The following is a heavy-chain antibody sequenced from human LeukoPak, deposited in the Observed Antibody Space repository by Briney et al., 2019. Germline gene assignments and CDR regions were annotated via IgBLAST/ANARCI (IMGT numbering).Heavy chain of an antibody. V-gene: IGHV3-7*01. CDR1: GFTFSNYL. J-gene: IGHJ6*03. CDR3: ARDNGVVHGVYYMDV. Sequence: AGGSLRLSCAASGFTFSNYLMTWVRQAPGKGLEWVADIKQDGSEKLYVNSVRGRFTISRDNAKMSLFLQMNSLRAEDTAVYYCARDNGVVHGVYYMDVWGKGTTVTVS. CDR2: IKQDGSEK. D-gene: IGHD3-3*01.